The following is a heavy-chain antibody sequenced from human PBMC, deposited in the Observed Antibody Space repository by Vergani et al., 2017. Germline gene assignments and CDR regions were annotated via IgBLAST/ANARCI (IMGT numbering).Heavy chain of an antibody. CDR2: IYAGDSDV. CDR1: GYSITNYW. Sequence: EVQLVQSGAEVKKPGESLNISCQGSGYSITNYWIAWLRQRPGKGLEWMGIIYAGDSDVRYSPSFQGQVTMSVDKSLSTAYLQWSSLKASDTATYYCAKTHDFSSLYSSYNWFDPWGQGTQVTVSS. V-gene: IGHV5-51*03. CDR3: AKTHDFSSLYSSYNWFDP. J-gene: IGHJ5*02. D-gene: IGHD3-3*01.